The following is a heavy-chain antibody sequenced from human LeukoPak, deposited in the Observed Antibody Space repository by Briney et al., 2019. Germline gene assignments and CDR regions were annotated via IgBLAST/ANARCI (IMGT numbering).Heavy chain of an antibody. D-gene: IGHD2-15*01. Sequence: GGSLRLSCAASRFTFSSYGMSWVRQAPGKGLEWVSGISSSGGSTYYADSVKGRFTISRDNAKNSLYLQMNSLRGDDMAIYYCARDATLVPGTVYFDYWGQGALVTVSS. J-gene: IGHJ4*02. CDR2: ISSSGGST. V-gene: IGHV3-23*01. CDR3: ARDATLVPGTVYFDY. CDR1: RFTFSSYG.